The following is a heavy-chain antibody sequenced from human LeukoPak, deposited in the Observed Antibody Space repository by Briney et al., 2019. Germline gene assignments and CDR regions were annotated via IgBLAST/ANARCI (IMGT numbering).Heavy chain of an antibody. D-gene: IGHD3-3*01. CDR1: GFTVSSSY. V-gene: IGHV3-53*01. Sequence: GGSLRLSCAASGFTVSSSYISWVRQAPGKGLEWVSVIYAGDSTYCADSVKGRFIISRDNSKNTVYLQMDSLRAEDTAVYYCARSYTHYDFWSGYTYQNYFDPWGQGTLVTVSS. CDR2: IYAGDST. J-gene: IGHJ5*02. CDR3: ARSYTHYDFWSGYTYQNYFDP.